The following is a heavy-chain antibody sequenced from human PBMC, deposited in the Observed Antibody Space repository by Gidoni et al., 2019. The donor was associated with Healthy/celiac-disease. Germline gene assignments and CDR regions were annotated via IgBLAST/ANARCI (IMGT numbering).Heavy chain of an antibody. CDR2: T. CDR3: ARDSNEGAFDI. Sequence: TNYNPSLKSRVTISVDTSKNQFSLKLSSVTAADTAVYYCARDSNEGAFDIWGQGTMVTVSS. J-gene: IGHJ3*02. D-gene: IGHD2-8*01. V-gene: IGHV4-59*01.